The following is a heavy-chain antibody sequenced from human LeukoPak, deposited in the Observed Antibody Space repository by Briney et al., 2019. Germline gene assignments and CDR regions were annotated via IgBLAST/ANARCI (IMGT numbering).Heavy chain of an antibody. CDR2: ISGSGGTT. V-gene: IGHV3-23*01. CDR1: GFTFSNYA. Sequence: GGSLRLSCAASGFTFSNYAMSWVRQAPGKGLEWVSAISGSGGTTYYADSVKGRFTIPRDNSMNTLYLQMNSLRAEDTAVFYCARGDCSSTSCSSTPKNWFDPWGQGTLVSVSS. J-gene: IGHJ5*02. CDR3: ARGDCSSTSCSSTPKNWFDP. D-gene: IGHD2-2*01.